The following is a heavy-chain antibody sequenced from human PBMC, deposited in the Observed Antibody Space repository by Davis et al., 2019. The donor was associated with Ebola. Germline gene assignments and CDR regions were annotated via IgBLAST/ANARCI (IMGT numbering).Heavy chain of an antibody. J-gene: IGHJ4*02. V-gene: IGHV1-2*02. CDR1: RYTFTDYY. CDR3: ARERYSSSWPDY. CDR2: INPNTGGT. Sequence: AASVKVSCKASRYTFTDYYLHWVRQAPGQGLEWVGWINPNTGGTNYAQKFQGRVTMTRDTSISTAYMELSSLRSEDTAVYYCARERYSSSWPDYWGQGTLVTVSS. D-gene: IGHD6-13*01.